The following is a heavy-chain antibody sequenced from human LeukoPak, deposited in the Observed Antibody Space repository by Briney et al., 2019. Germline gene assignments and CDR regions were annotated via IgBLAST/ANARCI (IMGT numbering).Heavy chain of an antibody. CDR3: ARTEESGYSYRYFGYYYYMDV. CDR1: GGSFSGYY. V-gene: IGHV4-34*01. Sequence: SETLSLTCAVYGGSFSGYYWSWIRQPPGKGLEWIGEINNSGSTNYNPSLKSRVTISVDTSKNQFSLKLSSVTAADTAVYYCARTEESGYSYRYFGYYYYMDVWGKGTTVTVSS. D-gene: IGHD5-18*01. CDR2: INNSGST. J-gene: IGHJ6*03.